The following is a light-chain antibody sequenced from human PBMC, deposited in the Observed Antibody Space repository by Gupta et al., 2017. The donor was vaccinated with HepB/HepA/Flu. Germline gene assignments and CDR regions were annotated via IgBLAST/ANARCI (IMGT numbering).Light chain of an antibody. Sequence: QSALPQPPSVSGSPGPSVTIPGTGSDVGSYNRVSWYQQPPGTAPKLMIYEVTQRPAGVPDRFSGSKSDNTASLTISGRQTEEEADYCCTSDTSTNTWVFGGGTKLTVL. CDR3: TSDTSTNTWV. CDR1: DVGSYNR. J-gene: IGLJ3*02. CDR2: EVT. V-gene: IGLV2-18*02.